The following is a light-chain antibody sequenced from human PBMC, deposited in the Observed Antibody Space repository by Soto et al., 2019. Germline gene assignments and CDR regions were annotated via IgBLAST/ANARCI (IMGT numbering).Light chain of an antibody. CDR2: DAS. CDR3: LQDYNYFG. V-gene: IGKV3D-15*01. CDR1: QSVSSH. J-gene: IGKJ5*01. Sequence: ETVRTQSPANLSVAPGERDTLSCRASQSVSSHLAWYQQKPGQAPRLLIYDASNRATGIPARFSGSGSGTDFTLTISNLQPEDFATYYCLQDYNYFGFGQGTRLEIK.